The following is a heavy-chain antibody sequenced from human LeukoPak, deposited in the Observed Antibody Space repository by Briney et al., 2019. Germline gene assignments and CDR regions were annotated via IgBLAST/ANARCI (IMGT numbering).Heavy chain of an antibody. Sequence: GGSLRLSCAASGFTFSDYYMSWIRQAPGKGLEWVLYISSSGSTIYYADSVKGRFTISRDNAKNSLYLQMNSLRAEDTAVYYCARDRLRSRYDILTGYYYWGQGTLVTVSS. V-gene: IGHV3-11*01. J-gene: IGHJ4*02. D-gene: IGHD3-9*01. CDR1: GFTFSDYY. CDR2: ISSSGSTI. CDR3: ARDRLRSRYDILTGYYY.